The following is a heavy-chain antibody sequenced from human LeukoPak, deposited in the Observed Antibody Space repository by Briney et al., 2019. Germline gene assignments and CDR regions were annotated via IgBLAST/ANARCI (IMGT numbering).Heavy chain of an antibody. J-gene: IGHJ4*02. CDR3: ARRGLVSGYYPY. D-gene: IGHD3-16*02. CDR1: GGSISSGGYY. CDR2: IYNSGTT. V-gene: IGHV4-31*03. Sequence: PSETLSLTCTVSGGSISSGGYYWTWIRQYPGKGLEWIGYIYNSGTTYYNPSLQSRVTISGDTSKNQFSLKLSSVTAADTALYYCARRGLVSGYYPYWGQGSLVTVSS.